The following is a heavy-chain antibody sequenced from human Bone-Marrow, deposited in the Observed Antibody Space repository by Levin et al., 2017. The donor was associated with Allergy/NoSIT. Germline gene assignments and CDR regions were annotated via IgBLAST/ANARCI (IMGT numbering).Heavy chain of an antibody. J-gene: IGHJ5*01. Sequence: PGGSPRLSCAASGFTFSSHTMHWVRQAPGKGLEWVSSISSSHSNIHYIDSVEGRFTISRDNAKNSLFLQMNSLRAEDTAVYYCARHMGPTTGTGRVDSWGQGTLVTVSS. CDR1: GFTFSSHT. CDR3: ARHMGPTTGTGRVDS. V-gene: IGHV3-21*01. D-gene: IGHD1-26*01. CDR2: ISSSHSNI.